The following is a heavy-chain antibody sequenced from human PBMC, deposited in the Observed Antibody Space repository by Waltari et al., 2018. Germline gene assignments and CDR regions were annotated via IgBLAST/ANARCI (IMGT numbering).Heavy chain of an antibody. CDR3: ARDQIGFLEWLDAFDI. Sequence: QVQLVQSGAEVKKPGSSVKVSCKASGGTFSSYAISWVRQAPGQGLEWMGGIIPSFGTANYAQKVQGRVTITADKSTSTAYMELSSLRSEDTAVYYGARDQIGFLEWLDAFDIWGQGTMVTVSS. V-gene: IGHV1-69*14. CDR1: GGTFSSYA. D-gene: IGHD3-3*01. J-gene: IGHJ3*02. CDR2: IIPSFGTA.